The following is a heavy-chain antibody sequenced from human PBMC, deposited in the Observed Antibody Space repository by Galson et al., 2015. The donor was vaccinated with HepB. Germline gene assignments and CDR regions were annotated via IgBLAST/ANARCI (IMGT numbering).Heavy chain of an antibody. J-gene: IGHJ5*02. CDR2: IKHDGSAK. D-gene: IGHD3-10*02. Sequence: SLRLSCAASGFTFSSYWMSWVRQAPGKGLEWVANIKHDGSAKYYMDSVKGRFTISRDNAKNSLYLQMNSLTAEDTALYYCARDSRLFGEPTFLSGFDPWGPGTLVTVSS. CDR3: ARDSRLFGEPTFLSGFDP. V-gene: IGHV3-7*03. CDR1: GFTFSSYW.